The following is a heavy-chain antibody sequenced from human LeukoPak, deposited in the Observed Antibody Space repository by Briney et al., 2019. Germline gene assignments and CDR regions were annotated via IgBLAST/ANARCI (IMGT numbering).Heavy chain of an antibody. J-gene: IGHJ3*02. CDR3: ARARSSYGYGDAFDI. CDR1: GYTFTNYG. CDR2: INTNTGNP. D-gene: IGHD5-18*01. V-gene: IGHV7-4-1*02. Sequence: VASVKVSCKASGYTFTNYGINWVRQAPGQGLEWMGWINTNTGNPTYAQGFTGRFGFSLDTSVSTTYLQISSLKAEDTAVYYCARARSSYGYGDAFDIWGQGTMVTVSS.